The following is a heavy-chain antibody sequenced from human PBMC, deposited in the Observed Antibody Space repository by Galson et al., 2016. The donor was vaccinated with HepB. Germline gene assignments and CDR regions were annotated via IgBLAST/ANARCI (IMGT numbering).Heavy chain of an antibody. D-gene: IGHD4/OR15-4a*01. Sequence: SLRLSCAASGFAFSSYSMNWVRQAPGKGLEWVAYITINSGDKYYADSVRGRFTISRDNAKNSLFLQMNSLRDEDMALYYWARDLGVGGANRDAFDIWGQGTMVTVFS. CDR3: ARDLGVGGANRDAFDI. CDR1: GFAFSSYS. V-gene: IGHV3-48*02. J-gene: IGHJ3*02. CDR2: ITINSGDK.